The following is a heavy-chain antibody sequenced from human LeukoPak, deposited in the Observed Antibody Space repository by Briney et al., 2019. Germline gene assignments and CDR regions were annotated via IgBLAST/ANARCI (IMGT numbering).Heavy chain of an antibody. J-gene: IGHJ4*02. CDR1: GYIFTSFG. Sequence: ASVKVSCKASGYIFTSFGITWVRQAPGQGLEWMGWISPYNNNTNHAQTFQGRVTMTTDTSTSTAYMELRNLRSDDTAVYYCARDRGSGFADYWGQGTLVTVSS. D-gene: IGHD3-22*01. CDR3: ARDRGSGFADY. V-gene: IGHV1-18*01. CDR2: ISPYNNNT.